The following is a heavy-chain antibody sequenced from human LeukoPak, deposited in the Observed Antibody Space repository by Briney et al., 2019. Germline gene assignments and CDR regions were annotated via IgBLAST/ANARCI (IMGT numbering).Heavy chain of an antibody. CDR1: GYTFTGYY. J-gene: IGHJ6*03. Sequence: ASVKVSCKASGYTFTGYYMHWVRQAPGQGLEWMGWISAYNGNTNYAQKLQGRVTMTTDTSTSTAYMELRSLRSDDTAVYYCARVRFRTWGKYYYGSGSPADYYYYMDVWGKGTTVTVSS. D-gene: IGHD3-10*01. V-gene: IGHV1-18*04. CDR2: ISAYNGNT. CDR3: ARVRFRTWGKYYYGSGSPADYYYYMDV.